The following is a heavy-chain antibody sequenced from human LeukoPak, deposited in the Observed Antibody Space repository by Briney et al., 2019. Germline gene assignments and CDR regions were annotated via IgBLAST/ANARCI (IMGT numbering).Heavy chain of an antibody. D-gene: IGHD1-7*01. CDR1: GFTFSSYA. V-gene: IGHV3-30*04. J-gene: IGHJ4*02. Sequence: PGGSLRLPCAASGFTFSSYAMHWVRQAPGKGLEWVAVISYDGSNKYYADSVKCRFTVSRDNSKNTLYLQMNSLGPEDTAMYYCAKVRVVFNWNYAYYFDYWGQGTLVTVSS. CDR2: ISYDGSNK. CDR3: AKVRVVFNWNYAYYFDY.